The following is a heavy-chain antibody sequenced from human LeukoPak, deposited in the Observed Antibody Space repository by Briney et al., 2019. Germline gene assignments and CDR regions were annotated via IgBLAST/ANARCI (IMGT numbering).Heavy chain of an antibody. CDR1: GFTFSDYY. D-gene: IGHD2-8*01. CDR2: ISNTGSYI. V-gene: IGHV3-11*03. Sequence: GGSLRLSCAASGFTFSDYYMSWIRQAPGKGLGWVSYISNTGSYINYADSVKGRFTFSRDNAKNSTYLQMNSLRAEDTAVYYCARGVSYVDYWGQGILVTVSS. J-gene: IGHJ4*02. CDR3: ARGVSYVDY.